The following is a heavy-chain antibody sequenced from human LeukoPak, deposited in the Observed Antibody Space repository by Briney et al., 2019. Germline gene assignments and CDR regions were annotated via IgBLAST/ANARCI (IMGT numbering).Heavy chain of an antibody. V-gene: IGHV3-66*01. CDR2: IYPGGTT. J-gene: IGHJ4*02. Sequence: GGSLRLSCAAYGLTVTNTYMSWVRQAPGKGLEWVSVIYPGGTTYYADSVRGRFTISRDNSKRTLYLQMSSLRAEDTAVYYCARTSSNYGDYGFDYWGQGTLVSVSS. D-gene: IGHD4-17*01. CDR1: GLTVTNTY. CDR3: ARTSSNYGDYGFDY.